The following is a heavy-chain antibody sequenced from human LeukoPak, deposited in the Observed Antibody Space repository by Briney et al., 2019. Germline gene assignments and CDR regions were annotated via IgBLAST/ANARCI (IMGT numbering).Heavy chain of an antibody. CDR2: IYYSGST. Sequence: SETLSLTCAVYGGSFSGYYWSWIRQPPGKGLEWIGYIYYSGSTNYNPSLKSRVTISVDTSKNQFSLKLSSVTAADTAVYYCARGTAYSYGPDYWGQGTLVTVSS. J-gene: IGHJ4*02. V-gene: IGHV4-59*01. CDR3: ARGTAYSYGPDY. D-gene: IGHD5-18*01. CDR1: GGSFSGYY.